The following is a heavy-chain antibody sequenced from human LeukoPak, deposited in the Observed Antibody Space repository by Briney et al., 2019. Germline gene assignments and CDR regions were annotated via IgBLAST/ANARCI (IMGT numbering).Heavy chain of an antibody. CDR2: ISAYNGNT. D-gene: IGHD2-21*02. Sequence: ASVNVSCKASGYTFTSYGISWVRQAPGQGLEWMGWISAYNGNTNYAQKLQGRVTMTTDTSTSTAYMELRSLRSDDTAVYYCARDGEGRVVVVTAPSYYYYCGMDVWGQGTTVTVSS. V-gene: IGHV1-18*01. CDR1: GYTFTSYG. CDR3: ARDGEGRVVVVTAPSYYYYCGMDV. J-gene: IGHJ6*02.